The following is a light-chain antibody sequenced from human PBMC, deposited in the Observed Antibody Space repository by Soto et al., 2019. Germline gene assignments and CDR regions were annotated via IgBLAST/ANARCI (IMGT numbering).Light chain of an antibody. V-gene: IGKV3-15*01. CDR2: SSS. CDR1: QRISTN. Sequence: DIEMTQSPPILSVSPGEGATLSCRASQRISTNLAWYQHIPGQAPRLLIVSSSRRPTDVPARFSGSGSGTDFTLPISSLQSEDSAFYYCQQYNNLPPTFGQGTKVEVK. J-gene: IGKJ1*01. CDR3: QQYNNLPPT.